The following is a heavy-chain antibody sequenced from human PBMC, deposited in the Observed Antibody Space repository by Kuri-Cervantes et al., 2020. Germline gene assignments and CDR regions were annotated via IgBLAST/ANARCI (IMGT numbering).Heavy chain of an antibody. Sequence: SALIFCKASGGAFSNYAISWLRQDPGRELEWMGGIIPIFGAANYEQKLQGRVTIATDESTSSVYLELSGVISEDTAVYYCARELYYYESSAYSLLRDWGQGTLVTVSS. CDR1: GGAFSNYA. D-gene: IGHD3-22*01. CDR3: ARELYYYESSAYSLLRD. J-gene: IGHJ4*02. V-gene: IGHV1-69*05. CDR2: IIPIFGAA.